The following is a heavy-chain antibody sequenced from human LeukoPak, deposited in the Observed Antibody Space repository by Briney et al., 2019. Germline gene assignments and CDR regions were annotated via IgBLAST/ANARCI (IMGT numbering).Heavy chain of an antibody. CDR1: GGSISSSSYY. Sequence: SEALSLTCTVSGGSISSSSYYWGWIRQPPGKGLEWIGSIYYSGSTYYNPSLKSRVTISVDTSKNQFSLKLSSVTAADTAVYYCARRFGYYYYMDVWGKGTTVTVSS. CDR3: ARRFGYYYYMDV. J-gene: IGHJ6*03. V-gene: IGHV4-39*07. CDR2: IYYSGST. D-gene: IGHD3-16*01.